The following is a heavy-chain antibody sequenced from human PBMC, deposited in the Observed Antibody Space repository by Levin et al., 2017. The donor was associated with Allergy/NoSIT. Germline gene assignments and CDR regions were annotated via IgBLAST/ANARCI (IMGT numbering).Heavy chain of an antibody. J-gene: IGHJ2*01. Sequence: PGGSLRLSCAASGFTFSSYAMSWVRQAPGKGLEWVSAISGSGGSTYYADSVKGRFTISRDNSKNTLYLQMNSLRAEDTAVYYCASSSGGYCSGGSCLDWYFDLWGRGTLVTVSS. CDR3: ASSSGGYCSGGSCLDWYFDL. D-gene: IGHD2-15*01. V-gene: IGHV3-23*01. CDR2: ISGSGGST. CDR1: GFTFSSYA.